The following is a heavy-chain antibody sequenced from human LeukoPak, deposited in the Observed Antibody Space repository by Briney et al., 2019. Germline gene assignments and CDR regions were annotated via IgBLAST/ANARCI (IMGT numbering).Heavy chain of an antibody. D-gene: IGHD2-2*01. CDR1: GYTFTGYY. Sequence: GASVKVSCKASGYTFTGYYMHWGRQAPGQGLEWMGWINPNSGGTNYAQKFQGRVTMTRDTSISTAYMELSRLRSDDPAVYYCARGYCSSTSCAYYYYYYGMDVWGQGTTVTVSS. CDR3: ARGYCSSTSCAYYYYYYGMDV. J-gene: IGHJ6*02. V-gene: IGHV1-2*02. CDR2: INPNSGGT.